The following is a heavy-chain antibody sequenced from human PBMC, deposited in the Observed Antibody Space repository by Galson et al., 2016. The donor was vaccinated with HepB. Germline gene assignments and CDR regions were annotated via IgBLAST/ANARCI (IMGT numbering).Heavy chain of an antibody. D-gene: IGHD6-6*01. CDR1: GYTFTTSG. CDR3: ARGSIAARSHFDY. V-gene: IGHV1-18*01. Sequence: SVKVSCKASGYTFTTSGISWVRQAPGQGLEWMGWISADNDERNYTQSLQGRVSMTTDSSTSTAYMELRSLRSDDTAIYYCARGSIAARSHFDYWGQGTLVTVSS. CDR2: ISADNDER. J-gene: IGHJ4*02.